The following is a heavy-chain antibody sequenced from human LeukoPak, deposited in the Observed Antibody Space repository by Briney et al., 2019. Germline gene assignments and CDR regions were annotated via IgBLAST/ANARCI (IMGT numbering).Heavy chain of an antibody. J-gene: IGHJ4*02. V-gene: IGHV3-66*01. CDR2: TYSGGST. CDR1: GFTFRSYS. Sequence: GGSLRLSCAASGFTFRSYSMNWVRQAPGKGLEWVSVTYSGGSTYYADSVKGRFTISRDNSKNTLYLQMNSLRVDDTATYYCAKGVGVRGIIPQTLDYWGQGTLVLVSS. CDR3: AKGVGVRGIIPQTLDY. D-gene: IGHD3-10*01.